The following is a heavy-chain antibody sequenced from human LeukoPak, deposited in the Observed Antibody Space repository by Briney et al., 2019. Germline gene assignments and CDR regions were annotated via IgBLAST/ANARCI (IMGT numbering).Heavy chain of an antibody. CDR2: IYTSGST. D-gene: IGHD3-3*01. J-gene: IGHJ5*02. CDR3: ARVLYDFWSGYFWFDP. Sequence: KPSETLSLTCTVSGGSISSYYWSWIRQPAGKGLEWIGRIYTSGSTNYNPSLKSRVTMSVDTSKNQFSLKLSSVTAADTAVYYCARVLYDFWSGYFWFDPWGQGTLVTVSS. V-gene: IGHV4-4*07. CDR1: GGSISSYY.